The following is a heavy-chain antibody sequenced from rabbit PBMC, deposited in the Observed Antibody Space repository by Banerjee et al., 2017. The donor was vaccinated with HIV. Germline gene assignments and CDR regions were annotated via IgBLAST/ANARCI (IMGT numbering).Heavy chain of an antibody. V-gene: IGHV1S7*01. Sequence: QLKETGGGLVQPGGSLTLSCKASGFTISKYGVSWVRQAPGKGMEWIGVIYTSKGSTDYASWVNGRFTISSDNAQNTMDLQMNSLTAADTATYFCARGGYYDSDWGFNLWGPGTLVTVS. D-gene: IGHD4-1*01. CDR1: GFTISKYG. CDR3: ARGGYYDSDWGFNL. CDR2: IYTSKGST. J-gene: IGHJ4*01.